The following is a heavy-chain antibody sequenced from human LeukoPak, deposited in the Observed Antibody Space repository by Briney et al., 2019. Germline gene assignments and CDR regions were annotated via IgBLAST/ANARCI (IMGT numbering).Heavy chain of an antibody. CDR2: IRTRRGGI. V-gene: IGHV3-48*01. CDR1: GFTFSRYS. J-gene: IGHJ4*02. D-gene: IGHD3-10*01. CDR3: VRDPGPAMARGRAGYYSDY. Sequence: GGSLRLSCAASGFTFSRYSVNWVRQAPGRGLEWVAYIRTRRGGIYYADSVKDRFIFSRDNSKNTLYLQMNSLRAEDTAVYYCVRDPGPAMARGRAGYYSDYWGQGTLVTVSS.